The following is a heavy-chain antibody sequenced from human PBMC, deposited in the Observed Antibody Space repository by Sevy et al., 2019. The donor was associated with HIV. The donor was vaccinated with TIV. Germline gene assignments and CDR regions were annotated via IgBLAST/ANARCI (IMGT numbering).Heavy chain of an antibody. CDR2: IGTAGDT. CDR3: ARGELGYCSSTSCQTAFDP. J-gene: IGHJ5*02. Sequence: GGSLRLSCEASGFTFSSYDMHWVRQATGKGLEWVSAIGTAGDTYYPGSVKGRFTISRENAKNSLYLQMNSLRAGDTAVYYCARGELGYCSSTSCQTAFDPWGQGTLVTVSS. V-gene: IGHV3-13*01. CDR1: GFTFSSYD. D-gene: IGHD2-2*01.